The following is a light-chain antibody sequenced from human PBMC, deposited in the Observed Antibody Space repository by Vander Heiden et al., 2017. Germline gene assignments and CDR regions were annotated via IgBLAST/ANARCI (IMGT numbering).Light chain of an antibody. CDR3: AAWDDSLSGRV. CDR1: SSNIGSNY. V-gene: IGLV1-47*01. J-gene: IGLJ3*02. Sequence: QSVLPQPPSASGTPGQRVTISCSGSSSNIGSNYVYWYQQPPGTAPKLLIYRNNQRPSGVPDRFSGSKSGTSASLAISGLRSEDEADYYCAAWDDSLSGRVFGGGTKLTVL. CDR2: RNN.